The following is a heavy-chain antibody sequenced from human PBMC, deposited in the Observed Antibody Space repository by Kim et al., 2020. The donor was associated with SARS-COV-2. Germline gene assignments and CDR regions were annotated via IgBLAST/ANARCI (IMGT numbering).Heavy chain of an antibody. J-gene: IGHJ4*02. V-gene: IGHV4-39*01. CDR1: GGSISSSSYY. D-gene: IGHD6-13*01. CDR3: ARLKAAVGMRFDY. Sequence: SETLSLTCTVSGGSISSSSYYWGWIRQPPGKGLEWIGNIYYSVNTYYNPSLKSRVTISVDTSKNQFSLKLSSVTAADTAVYYCARLKAAVGMRFDYWGQGTLVTVSS. CDR2: IYYSVNT.